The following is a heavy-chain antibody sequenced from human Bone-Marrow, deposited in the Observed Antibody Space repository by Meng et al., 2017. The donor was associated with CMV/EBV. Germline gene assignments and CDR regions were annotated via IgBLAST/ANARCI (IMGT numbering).Heavy chain of an antibody. CDR3: ARDGDRSGDYSWGYFDY. D-gene: IGHD3-22*01. V-gene: IGHV3-21*01. CDR1: GFTFSSYS. Sequence: GESLKISCAASGFTFSSYSMNWVRQAPGKGLEWVSSISSSSSYIYYADSVKGRFTISRDNAKSSLYLHMSSLRAADTAVYYCARDGDRSGDYSWGYFDYWGQGTLVTVSS. CDR2: ISSSSSYI. J-gene: IGHJ4*02.